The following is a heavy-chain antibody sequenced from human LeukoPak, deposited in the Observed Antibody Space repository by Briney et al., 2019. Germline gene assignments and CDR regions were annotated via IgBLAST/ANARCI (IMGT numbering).Heavy chain of an antibody. CDR2: INHSGST. D-gene: IGHD2-15*01. Sequence: PSETLSLTCAVYGGSFSGYYWSWLRQPPGKGLEWIGEINHSGSTNYNPSLKSRVTISVGTSKNQFSLKLSSVTAADTAVYYCARGKNIVVVVAALNWFDPWGQGTLVTVSS. J-gene: IGHJ5*02. CDR3: ARGKNIVVVVAALNWFDP. V-gene: IGHV4-34*01. CDR1: GGSFSGYY.